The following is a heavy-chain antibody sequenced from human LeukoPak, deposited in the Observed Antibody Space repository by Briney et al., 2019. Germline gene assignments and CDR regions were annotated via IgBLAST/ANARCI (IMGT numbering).Heavy chain of an antibody. D-gene: IGHD4-11*01. CDR2: IFPGDSDT. J-gene: IGHJ4*02. CDR1: GYSFTSYW. Sequence: GESLKISRKGPGYSFTSYWIGWVRQMPGKGLELMGIIFPGDSDTTYSPSFQGQVTISADKSINTAYLQWSSLKASDTAMYYCARLATLTTYLLDSWGQGTLVTVSS. CDR3: ARLATLTTYLLDS. V-gene: IGHV5-51*01.